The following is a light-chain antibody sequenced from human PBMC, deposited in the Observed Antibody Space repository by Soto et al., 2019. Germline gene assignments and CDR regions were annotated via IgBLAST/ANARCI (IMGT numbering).Light chain of an antibody. Sequence: EIVMTQSPATLSVSPGEGATLSCRASQGIGDTLAWYQQKPGQTPRLLIYDTSIRATGVPARFSGSRSGAEFTLTISSLEPEDFALYYCHQYNSWPPGTFGQGTKVDIK. V-gene: IGKV3-15*01. CDR3: HQYNSWPPGT. J-gene: IGKJ2*01. CDR1: QGIGDT. CDR2: DTS.